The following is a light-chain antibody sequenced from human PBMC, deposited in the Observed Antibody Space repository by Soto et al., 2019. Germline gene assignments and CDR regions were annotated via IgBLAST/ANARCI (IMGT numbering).Light chain of an antibody. J-gene: IGLJ1*01. Sequence: QSPLTQPRSASRSPGGSVSISCTGTSIDGGGYNYVSWYQQHPGKASRLMPHDVSKRPSGVPNGFSVSTSGNTASLTISGLQGEGEADYYCCSYAGSYLDGFGPGPKVPV. V-gene: IGLV2-11*01. CDR1: SIDGGGYNY. CDR3: CSYAGSYLDG. CDR2: DVS.